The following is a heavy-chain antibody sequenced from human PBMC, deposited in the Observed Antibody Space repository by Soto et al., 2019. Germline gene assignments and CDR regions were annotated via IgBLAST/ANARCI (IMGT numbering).Heavy chain of an antibody. Sequence: SVKVSCKASGGTFSSYAISWVRQAPGQGLEWMGGIIPIFGTANYAQKFQGRVTITADESTSTAYMELSSLRSEDTAVYYCAIPVKRPYCISTSCPDYYGMDVWGQGTTVTVSS. CDR2: IIPIFGTA. D-gene: IGHD2-2*01. J-gene: IGHJ6*02. CDR1: GGTFSSYA. V-gene: IGHV1-69*13. CDR3: AIPVKRPYCISTSCPDYYGMDV.